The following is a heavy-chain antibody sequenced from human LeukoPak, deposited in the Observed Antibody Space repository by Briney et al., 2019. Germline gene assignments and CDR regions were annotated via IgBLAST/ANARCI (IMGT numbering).Heavy chain of an antibody. D-gene: IGHD2-15*01. Sequence: GGSLRLSCAASGFSFRDFWMTWVRQAPGKGLEWVANINQGGSVKYYVDSVKGRFTISRDDAKSSLYLQMDSLRAEDTAVYYCARDYYCSGGSCYSPDYDYWGQGTQVTVSS. J-gene: IGHJ4*02. CDR2: INQGGSVK. CDR3: ARDYYCSGGSCYSPDYDY. CDR1: GFSFRDFW. V-gene: IGHV3-7*01.